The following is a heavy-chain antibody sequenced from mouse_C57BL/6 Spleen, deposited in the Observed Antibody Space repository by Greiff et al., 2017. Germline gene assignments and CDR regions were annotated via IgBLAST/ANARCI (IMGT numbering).Heavy chain of an antibody. CDR3: ASSYYSNLAY. D-gene: IGHD2-5*01. V-gene: IGHV1-81*01. J-gene: IGHJ3*01. CDR1: GYTFTSYG. CDR2: IYPRSGNT. Sequence: VQLKQSGAELARPGASVKLSCKASGYTFTSYGISWVKQRTGQGLEWIGEIYPRSGNTYYNEKFKGKATLTADKSSSTAYMELRSLTSEDSAVYFCASSYYSNLAYWGQGTLVTVSA.